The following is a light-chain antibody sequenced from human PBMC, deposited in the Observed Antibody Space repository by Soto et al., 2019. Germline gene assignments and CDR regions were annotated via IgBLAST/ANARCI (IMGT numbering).Light chain of an antibody. Sequence: EIVLTQSPGTLSLSPGERATLSCRASQSVSNNYLAWHQQKPGQAPRLLIYGASNSATGIPDRFSGSGSGTDFTLTISRLEPEDFAVYDCQQYGSSGTFGQGTKVEIK. CDR2: GAS. CDR1: QSVSNNY. V-gene: IGKV3-20*01. J-gene: IGKJ1*01. CDR3: QQYGSSGT.